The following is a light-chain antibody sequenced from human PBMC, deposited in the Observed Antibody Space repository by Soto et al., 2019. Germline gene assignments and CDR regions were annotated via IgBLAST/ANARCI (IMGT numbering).Light chain of an antibody. CDR3: TSKTTTNTWV. J-gene: IGLJ3*02. Sequence: QSALTQPASVSASPGQSITISCTGTSSDVGAYNYVSWYQQHPGKAPKLMIFEVSNRPSGVSNRFSGSKSVNTASLTISGLQAEDEADYYCTSKTTTNTWVFGGGTKVTVL. CDR2: EVS. V-gene: IGLV2-14*01. CDR1: SSDVGAYNY.